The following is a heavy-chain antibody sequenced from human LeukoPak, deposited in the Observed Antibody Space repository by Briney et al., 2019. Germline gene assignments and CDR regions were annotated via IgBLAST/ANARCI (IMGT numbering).Heavy chain of an antibody. D-gene: IGHD3-10*01. CDR3: TTDLGLTMIRGVIVH. CDR1: GFTFTNAW. V-gene: IGHV3-15*01. J-gene: IGHJ4*02. CDR2: KSKGDDETT. Sequence: GGSLRLPCAASGFTFTNAWMSWVRQAPGKGLEWVGLKSKGDDETTDYGAPVKGRFFMSRDDSRATLYLQMYSLTVEDTVVYYCTTDLGLTMIRGVIVHWGQGALVTVSS.